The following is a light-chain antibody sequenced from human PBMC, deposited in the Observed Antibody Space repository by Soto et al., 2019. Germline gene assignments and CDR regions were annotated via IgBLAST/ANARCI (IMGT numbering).Light chain of an antibody. J-gene: IGLJ2*01. Sequence: QSVLTQPPPVSGAPGQRVTISCTGSSSNIGAGYDVHWYQQLPGTAPKLLIYGNSNRPSGVPDRFSGSKSGTSASLAITGLQAEDEADYYCQSFDGSLSGYVVFGGGTKLTVL. CDR2: GNS. V-gene: IGLV1-40*01. CDR1: SSNIGAGYD. CDR3: QSFDGSLSGYVV.